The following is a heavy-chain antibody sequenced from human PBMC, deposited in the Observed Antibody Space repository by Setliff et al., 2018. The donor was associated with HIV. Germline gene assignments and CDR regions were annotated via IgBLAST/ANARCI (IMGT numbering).Heavy chain of an antibody. CDR2: ISSSSSYI. D-gene: IGHD2-21*01. J-gene: IGHJ4*02. CDR3: TTGTRLVD. Sequence: PGGSLRLSCAGSGFTFSSYAMSWVRQAPGKGLEWVSSISSSSSYIYYADSVKGRFTISRDNAKNSLYLQMNSLKIEDTAVYYCTTGTRLVDWGQGALVTVSS. CDR1: GFTFSSYA. V-gene: IGHV3-21*03.